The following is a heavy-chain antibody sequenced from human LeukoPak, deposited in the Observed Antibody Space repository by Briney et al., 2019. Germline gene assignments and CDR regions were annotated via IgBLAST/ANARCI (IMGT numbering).Heavy chain of an antibody. J-gene: IGHJ4*02. Sequence: SETLSLTCAVYGVSFSGYYWSWIRQPPGKGLEWIGEINHSGSTNYNPSLKSRVTISVDTSKNQFSLKLSSVTAADMAVYYCARGFDDYSSFWGQGTLVTVSS. D-gene: IGHD4-11*01. CDR2: INHSGST. CDR1: GVSFSGYY. CDR3: ARGFDDYSSF. V-gene: IGHV4-34*01.